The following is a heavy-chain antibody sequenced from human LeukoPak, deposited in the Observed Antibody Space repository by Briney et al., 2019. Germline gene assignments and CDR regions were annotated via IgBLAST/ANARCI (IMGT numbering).Heavy chain of an antibody. CDR2: IYYSGST. CDR1: GGSISSYY. Sequence: KSSETLSLTCTVSGGSISSYYWSWIRQPPGKGLEWIGYIYYSGSTNYNPSLKSRVTISVDTSKNQFSLKLSSVTAADTAVYYCARVFEYPNYGGKVPYYYYYYMDVWGKGATVTVSS. V-gene: IGHV4-59*01. J-gene: IGHJ6*03. CDR3: ARVFEYPNYGGKVPYYYYYYMDV. D-gene: IGHD4-23*01.